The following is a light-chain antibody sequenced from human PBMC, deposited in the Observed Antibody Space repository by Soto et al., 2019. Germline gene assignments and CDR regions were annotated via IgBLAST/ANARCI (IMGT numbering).Light chain of an antibody. Sequence: DIQMTQSPSTLSASVGDRVTITFRASQSISTWLAWYQQKPGKAPKVLIFDASSLESGVPSRFSGSGSGTDFTLTTSSLQPEDFATYYCQQSYSTPTFGQGTRLEI. CDR3: QQSYSTPT. V-gene: IGKV1-5*01. CDR2: DAS. CDR1: QSISTW. J-gene: IGKJ5*01.